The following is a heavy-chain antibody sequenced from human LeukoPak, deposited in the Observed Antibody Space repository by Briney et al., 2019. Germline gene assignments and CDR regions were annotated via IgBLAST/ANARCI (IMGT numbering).Heavy chain of an antibody. V-gene: IGHV4-31*03. CDR2: KYYNGSA. CDR1: GISISDGRYY. J-gene: IGHJ3*02. D-gene: IGHD2-2*01. CDR3: ATPYCSSLSCLDVFNI. Sequence: SETLSLTCNVSGISISDGRYYWAWIRQRPGRGLEWIGYKYYNGSAKYNPSLKSRLTISIDTPENQFSLHLNSVTAADTAIYYCATPYCSSLSCLDVFNIWGQGRMVTVSS.